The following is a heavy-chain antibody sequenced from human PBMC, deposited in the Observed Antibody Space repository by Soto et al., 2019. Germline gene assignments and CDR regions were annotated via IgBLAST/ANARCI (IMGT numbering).Heavy chain of an antibody. D-gene: IGHD5-12*01. CDR3: ARIYTPVDIVYFDY. CDR2: IYYSGST. J-gene: IGHJ4*02. V-gene: IGHV4-61*01. CDR1: GGSVSSGSYY. Sequence: QVQLQESGPGLVKPSETLSLTCTVSGGSVSSGSYYWSWIRQPPGKGLEWIGYIYYSGSTNYNPSLKSRVTISVDTSKNQFSLKMSSVTAADTAVYYCARIYTPVDIVYFDYWGLGTLVTVSS.